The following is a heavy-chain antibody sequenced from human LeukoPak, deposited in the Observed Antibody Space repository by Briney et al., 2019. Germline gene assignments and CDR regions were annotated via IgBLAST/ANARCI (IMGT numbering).Heavy chain of an antibody. V-gene: IGHV3-23*01. CDR2: IGAIDDRT. Sequence: PGGSLRLSCAASAFSLNNDAMSWVRQAPGKGLEWVSSIGAIDDRTYDADSVKGRFTISRDNSENTLYLQMNSLRAEDTAVYYCAKDSGWFDPWGQGTLVTVSS. J-gene: IGHJ5*02. CDR1: AFSLNNDA. CDR3: AKDSGWFDP.